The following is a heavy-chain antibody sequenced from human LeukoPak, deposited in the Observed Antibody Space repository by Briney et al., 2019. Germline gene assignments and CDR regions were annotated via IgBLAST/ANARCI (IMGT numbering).Heavy chain of an antibody. J-gene: IGHJ4*02. CDR3: AKSSSSYGDYESY. CDR1: GFTLSSYG. D-gene: IGHD4-17*01. V-gene: IGHV3-33*06. CDR2: IWYDGSNK. Sequence: PGGSLRLSCAASGFTLSSYGMHWVRQAPGKGLEWVAVIWYDGSNKYYADSVKGRFTISRDNSKNTLYLQMNSLRAEDTAVYYCAKSSSSYGDYESYWGQGTLVTVSS.